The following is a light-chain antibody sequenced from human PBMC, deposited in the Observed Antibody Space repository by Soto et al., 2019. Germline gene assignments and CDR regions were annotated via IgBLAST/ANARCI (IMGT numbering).Light chain of an antibody. CDR3: SSYTSSSTFYV. CDR1: SSDVGGYNY. Sequence: QSVLTQPASVSGSPGQSITISCTGTSSDVGGYNYVSWYQQHPGKAPKLMIYDVSNRPSGVSNRFSGSKSGNPASLTISGLQAEDEADYYCSSYTSSSTFYVFGTGTKVTVL. V-gene: IGLV2-14*01. CDR2: DVS. J-gene: IGLJ1*01.